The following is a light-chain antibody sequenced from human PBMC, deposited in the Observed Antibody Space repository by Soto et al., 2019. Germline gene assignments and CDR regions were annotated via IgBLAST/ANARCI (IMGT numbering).Light chain of an antibody. Sequence: DIQMTQSPSTLSASVGDRVTITCRASQSISTYLAWYQQKPGKAPKLLIYKASSLESGVPSRFSGSGSGTDFTLTISSLEPEDSAIYYCQQRNIWPPVTFGQGTRLEI. CDR3: QQRNIWPPVT. CDR1: QSISTY. V-gene: IGKV1-5*03. CDR2: KAS. J-gene: IGKJ5*01.